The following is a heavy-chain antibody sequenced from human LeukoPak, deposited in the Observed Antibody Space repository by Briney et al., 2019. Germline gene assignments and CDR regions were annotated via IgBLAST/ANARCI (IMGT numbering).Heavy chain of an antibody. Sequence: PGGSLSLSCAASGFTFSSYAMSWVRPAPGKGLEWVSTITGSGGNTYYEDSVKGRFTISRDNSKNTLYLQMDSLRAEDTAVYYCAKVAAAVADTRTDYWGQGTLVTVSS. CDR2: ITGSGGNT. CDR1: GFTFSSYA. D-gene: IGHD6-25*01. J-gene: IGHJ4*02. V-gene: IGHV3-23*01. CDR3: AKVAAAVADTRTDY.